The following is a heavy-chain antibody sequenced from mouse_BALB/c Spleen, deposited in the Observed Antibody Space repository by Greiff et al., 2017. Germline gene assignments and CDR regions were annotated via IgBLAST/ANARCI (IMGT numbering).Heavy chain of an antibody. V-gene: IGHV1-80*01. CDR3: ERVGGSSYGAWFAY. J-gene: IGHJ3*01. D-gene: IGHD1-1*01. CDR1: GYAFSSYW. Sequence: QVQLQQSGAELVRPGSSVKISCKASGYAFSSYWMNWVKQRPGQGLEWIGQIYPGDGDTNYNGKFKGKATLTADKSSSTAYMQLSSLTSEDSAVYVCERVGGSSYGAWFAYWGQGTLVTVSA. CDR2: IYPGDGDT.